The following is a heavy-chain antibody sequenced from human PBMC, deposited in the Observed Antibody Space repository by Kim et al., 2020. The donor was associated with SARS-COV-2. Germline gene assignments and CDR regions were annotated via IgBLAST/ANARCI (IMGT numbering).Heavy chain of an antibody. J-gene: IGHJ5*02. CDR3: AAVDSSGNNWFDP. CDR1: GFTFTSSA. D-gene: IGHD3-22*01. Sequence: SVKVSCKASGFTFTSSAVQWVRQARGQRLEWIGWIVVGSGNTNYAQKFQERVTITRDMSTSTAYMELSSLRSEDTAVYYCAAVDSSGNNWFDPWGQGTLVTVSS. V-gene: IGHV1-58*01. CDR2: IVVGSGNT.